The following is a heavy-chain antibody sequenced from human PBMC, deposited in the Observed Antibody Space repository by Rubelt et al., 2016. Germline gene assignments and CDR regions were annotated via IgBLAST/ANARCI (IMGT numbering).Heavy chain of an antibody. CDR3: ARDSGSRIFDY. CDR2: IYYSGST. CDR1: GGSISSGGYY. Sequence: QVQLQESGPGLVKPSQTLSLTCTVSGGSISSGGYYWRWIRQHPGKGLGWIGYIYYSGSTSYNPSLKSRVTISVDTSKNQFSLRLGSVTAADTAVYYCARDSGSRIFDYWGQGTLVTVSS. V-gene: IGHV4-31*03. D-gene: IGHD2/OR15-2a*01. J-gene: IGHJ4*02.